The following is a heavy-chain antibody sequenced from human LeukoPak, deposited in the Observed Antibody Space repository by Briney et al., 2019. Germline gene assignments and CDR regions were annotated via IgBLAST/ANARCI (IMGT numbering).Heavy chain of an antibody. CDR3: TSWGDTTAEYFQR. CDR2: INPDGRDT. CDR1: GFTFNRCW. J-gene: IGHJ1*01. Sequence: GGSLRLSCVVSGFTFNRCWMNWVRQAPGKGLQWVAHINPDGRDTYYVDSVKGRFTISRDNAQNSMYLQMNSLRVEDTAVYYCTSWGDTTAEYFQRWGQGTLVTVSS. D-gene: IGHD2-21*02. V-gene: IGHV3-7*01.